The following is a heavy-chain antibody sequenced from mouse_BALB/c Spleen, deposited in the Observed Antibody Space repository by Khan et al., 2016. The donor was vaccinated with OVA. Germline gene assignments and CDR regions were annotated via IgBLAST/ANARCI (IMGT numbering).Heavy chain of an antibody. CDR1: GYTFTTYW. CDR2: INPSTGYT. Sequence: QVQLQQSGAELAKPGASVKMSCKASGYTFTTYWMHWVQPRPGQGLDWIGYINPSTGYTEYNQKFKDKATLTADKSSSTAYMQLNSLTSEDSGVYYCARRRVCGIFAYWGQGTLVTVSA. CDR3: ARRRVCGIFAY. D-gene: IGHD1-1*02. V-gene: IGHV1-7*01. J-gene: IGHJ3*01.